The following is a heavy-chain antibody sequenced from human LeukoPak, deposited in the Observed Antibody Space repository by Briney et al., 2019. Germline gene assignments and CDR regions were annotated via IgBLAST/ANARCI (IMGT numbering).Heavy chain of an antibody. D-gene: IGHD4-17*01. CDR3: ARATVTTAAFDI. CDR1: GYSISSGYY. J-gene: IGHJ3*02. V-gene: IGHV4-38-2*01. CDR2: IYHSGST. Sequence: PSETLSLTCAGSGYSISSGYYWGWIRQPPGKGLEWIGSIYHSGSTYYNPSLKSRVTISVDTSKNQSSLKLSSVTAADTAVYYCARATVTTAAFDIWGQGTMVTVSS.